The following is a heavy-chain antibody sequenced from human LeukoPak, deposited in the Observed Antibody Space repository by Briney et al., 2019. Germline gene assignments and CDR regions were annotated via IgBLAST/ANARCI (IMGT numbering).Heavy chain of an antibody. CDR3: ARSARSSYYYDMDV. CDR1: GFTFTNYA. J-gene: IGHJ6*02. Sequence: GGSLRLSCAASGFTFTNYAMSWVRQAPGKGLEWVSGVNWNGGSSDYADSVKGRFIISRDNAKNSLYLQMNSLRAEDSALYHCARSARSSYYYDMDVWGQGTTVTVSS. CDR2: VNWNGGSS. V-gene: IGHV3-20*01.